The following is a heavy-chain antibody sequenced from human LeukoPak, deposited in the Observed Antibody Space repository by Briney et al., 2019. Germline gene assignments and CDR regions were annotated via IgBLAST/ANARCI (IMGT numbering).Heavy chain of an antibody. J-gene: IGHJ4*02. CDR3: ARSSGYYLNYFDY. CDR1: GFTFSSYA. V-gene: IGHV3-30-3*01. CDR2: ISYDGSNK. D-gene: IGHD3-22*01. Sequence: PAGSLRLSCAASGFTFSSYAMHWVRQAPGKGLEWVAVISYDGSNKYYADSVKGRFTISRDNSKNTLYLQMNSLRAEDTAVYYCARSSGYYLNYFDYWGQGTLVTVSS.